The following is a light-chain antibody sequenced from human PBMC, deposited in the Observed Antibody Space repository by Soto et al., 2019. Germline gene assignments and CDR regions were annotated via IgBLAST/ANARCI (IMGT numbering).Light chain of an antibody. Sequence: EIVLTQSPATLSLSPGDRATLSCRTSQSVTTNFAWYQQKPGQAPRLLIYDISNRATGIPDRFSGSGSGTDFTLTISSLEPEDFAVYHCQQRATWPPLITVGPGTKVEIK. CDR1: QSVTTN. V-gene: IGKV3-11*01. J-gene: IGKJ3*01. CDR2: DIS. CDR3: QQRATWPPLIT.